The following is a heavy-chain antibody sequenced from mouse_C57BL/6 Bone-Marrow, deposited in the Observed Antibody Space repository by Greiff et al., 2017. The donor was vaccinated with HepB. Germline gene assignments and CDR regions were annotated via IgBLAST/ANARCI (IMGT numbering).Heavy chain of an antibody. CDR3: ARGGGIYYGTRYFDV. CDR1: GYTFTDYY. J-gene: IGHJ1*03. Sequence: VQLVESGAELVRPGASVKLSCKASGYTFTDYYINWVKQRPGQGLEWIARIYPGSGNTYYNEKFKGKATLTAEKSSSTAYMQLSSLTSEDSAVYFCARGGGIYYGTRYFDVWGTGTTVTVSS. CDR2: IYPGSGNT. D-gene: IGHD2-1*01. V-gene: IGHV1-76*01.